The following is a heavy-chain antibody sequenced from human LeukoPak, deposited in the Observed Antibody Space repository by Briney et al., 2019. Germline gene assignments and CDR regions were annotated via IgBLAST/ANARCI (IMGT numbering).Heavy chain of an antibody. CDR3: AGDHARVWFYH. CDR1: GFTVSSNY. CDR2: IYSGGST. J-gene: IGHJ5*02. V-gene: IGHV3-53*01. Sequence: GGSLRLSCAASGFTVSSNYMSWVRQAPGKGLEWVSVIYSGGSTYYADSVKGRFTISRDNSKNTLYLQMNSLRAEDTAVYYCAGDHARVWFYHWGQGTLVTVSS. D-gene: IGHD2-2*01.